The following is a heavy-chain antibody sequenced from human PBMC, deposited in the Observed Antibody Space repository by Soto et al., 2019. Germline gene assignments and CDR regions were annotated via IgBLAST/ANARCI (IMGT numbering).Heavy chain of an antibody. V-gene: IGHV4-4*07. CDR1: GTYISEFS. Sequence: QVQQQESGPGLVKPSDTLSLIFSVSGTYISEFSWSWIRQPAGTGLEWIGRVHINGVVQYSPSFRGRVNMSIDTSSNHVSLKLQSATAEDTAFYYCARESGENWTYEAHWGQGTLVTVSS. CDR2: VHINGVV. CDR3: ARESGENWTYEAH. J-gene: IGHJ1*01. D-gene: IGHD1-7*01.